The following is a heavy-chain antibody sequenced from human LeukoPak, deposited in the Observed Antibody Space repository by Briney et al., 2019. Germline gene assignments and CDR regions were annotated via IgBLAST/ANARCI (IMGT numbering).Heavy chain of an antibody. CDR3: ARGTLGYCSSTSCLNWSDP. CDR1: GFTFSSYW. V-gene: IGHV3-74*01. J-gene: IGHJ5*02. D-gene: IGHD2-2*01. Sequence: PGGSLRLSCAASGFTFSSYWMHWVRQAPGKGLVWVSRINSDGSSTSYADSVKGRFAISRDNAKNTLYLQMNSLRAEDTAVYYCARGTLGYCSSTSCLNWSDPWGRGTLVTVSS. CDR2: INSDGSST.